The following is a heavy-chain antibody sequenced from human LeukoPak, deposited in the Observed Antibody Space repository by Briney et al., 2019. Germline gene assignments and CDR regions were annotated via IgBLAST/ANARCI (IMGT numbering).Heavy chain of an antibody. Sequence: PGGSLRLSCAASGFTFSNHWMSWVRQAPGKGLEWVANIKQDGSLKYYVDSVKGRFTISRDNAENSLYLQLNSLRAEDTAVYYCARDVTSSSWPRDIDYWGQGTLVTVSS. J-gene: IGHJ4*02. CDR1: GFTFSNHW. V-gene: IGHV3-7*01. CDR3: ARDVTSSSWPRDIDY. CDR2: IKQDGSLK. D-gene: IGHD6-13*01.